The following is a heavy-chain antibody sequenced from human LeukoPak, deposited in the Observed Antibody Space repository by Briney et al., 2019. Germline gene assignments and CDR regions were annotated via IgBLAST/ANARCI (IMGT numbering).Heavy chain of an antibody. D-gene: IGHD4/OR15-4a*01. CDR1: GGSISSSSYY. V-gene: IGHV4-39*07. CDR2: IYYSGST. CDR3: ARAMWTMVTTFDY. Sequence: SETLSLTCTVSGGSISSSSYYWGWIRQPPGKGLEWIGSIYYSGSTYYNPSLKSRVTISVDTSKNQFSLKLSSVTAADTAVYYCARAMWTMVTTFDYWGQGILVTVSS. J-gene: IGHJ4*02.